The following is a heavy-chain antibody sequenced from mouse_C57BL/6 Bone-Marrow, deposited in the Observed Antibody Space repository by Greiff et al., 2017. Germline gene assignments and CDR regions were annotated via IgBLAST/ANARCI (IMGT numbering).Heavy chain of an antibody. Sequence: QVQLQQSGAELVRPGTSVKVSCKASGYAFTNYLIEWVKQRPGQGLEWIGVINPGSGGTNYNEKLKGKATLTADKSSSTAYMQLSSLTSEDSAVYFCARGYGSRFAYWGQGTLVTVSA. CDR2: INPGSGGT. V-gene: IGHV1-54*01. J-gene: IGHJ3*01. CDR1: GYAFTNYL. CDR3: ARGYGSRFAY. D-gene: IGHD1-1*01.